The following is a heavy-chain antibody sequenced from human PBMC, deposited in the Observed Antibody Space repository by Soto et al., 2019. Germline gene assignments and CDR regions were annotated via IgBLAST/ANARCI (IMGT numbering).Heavy chain of an antibody. D-gene: IGHD3-16*01. CDR3: AREGASPMTDAFDI. CDR2: IDPRGGST. CDR1: GYTFTNYY. J-gene: IGHJ3*02. V-gene: IGHV1-46*03. Sequence: GASVKVSCKTSGYTFTNYYIHWVRQAPGQGLEWMGIIDPRGGSTTYAQKFQGRVTMTRDTSTSTDYMELSSLRSEDTAVYYCAREGASPMTDAFDIWGQGTMVTVSS.